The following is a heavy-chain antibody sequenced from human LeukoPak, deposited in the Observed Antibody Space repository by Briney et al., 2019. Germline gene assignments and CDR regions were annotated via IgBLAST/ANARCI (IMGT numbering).Heavy chain of an antibody. J-gene: IGHJ6*03. D-gene: IGHD2-2*01. CDR3: ARVRLGYCSSTSCYQYYYMDV. CDR2: ISGYNRNT. V-gene: IGHV1-18*01. Sequence: ASVKVSCKASGYTFNSYGISWLRQAPGQGLEWMGWISGYNRNTNYAQRLQGRVTMTTDTSTSTAYMELKNLRSDDTAVFYCARVRLGYCSSTSCYQYYYMDVWGEGTTVTVSS. CDR1: GYTFNSYG.